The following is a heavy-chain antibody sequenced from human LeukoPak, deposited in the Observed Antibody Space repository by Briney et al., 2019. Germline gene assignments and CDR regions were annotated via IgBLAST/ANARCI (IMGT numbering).Heavy chain of an antibody. CDR2: IYYSGST. J-gene: IGHJ6*02. V-gene: IGHV4-59*01. Sequence: KPSETLSLTCTVSGGSISSYYWSWIRQPPGKGLEWIGYIYYSGSTNYNPSLKSRVTISVDTSKNQFSLNLNSVTAADTAVYYCARGPDSRYYYYGMGVWGQGTTVTVSS. CDR1: GGSISSYY. CDR3: ARGPDSRYYYYGMGV. D-gene: IGHD6-13*01.